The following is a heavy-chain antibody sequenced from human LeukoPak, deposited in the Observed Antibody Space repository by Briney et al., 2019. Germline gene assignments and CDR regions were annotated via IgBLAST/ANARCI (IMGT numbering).Heavy chain of an antibody. D-gene: IGHD6-13*01. CDR2: MNPNSGNT. Sequence: GASVKVSCKASGYTFTSYDINWVRQATGQGLEWMGWMNPNSGNTGYAQKFQGRVTMTRNTSISTAYMELSSLRSEDTAVYYCARGYSSRNYYYYGMDVWGQGTTVTAFS. V-gene: IGHV1-8*01. CDR1: GYTFTSYD. J-gene: IGHJ6*02. CDR3: ARGYSSRNYYYYGMDV.